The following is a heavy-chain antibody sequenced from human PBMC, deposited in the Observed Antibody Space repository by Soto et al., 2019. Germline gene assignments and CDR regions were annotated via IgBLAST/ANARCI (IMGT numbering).Heavy chain of an antibody. CDR2: IKQDGSEK. D-gene: IGHD3-3*01. CDR3: ARDPITIFGVVIMSFAFDI. V-gene: IGHV3-7*01. Sequence: PGGSLRLSCAASGFTFSSYWVSWVRQAPGKGLEWVANIKQDGSEKYYVDSVKGRFTISRDNAKNSLYLQMNSLRAEDTAVYYCARDPITIFGVVIMSFAFDIWGQGTMVTVSS. CDR1: GFTFSSYW. J-gene: IGHJ3*02.